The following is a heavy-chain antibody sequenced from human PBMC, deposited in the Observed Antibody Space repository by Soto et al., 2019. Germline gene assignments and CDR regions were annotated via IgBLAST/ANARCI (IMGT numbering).Heavy chain of an antibody. CDR1: GYTFTSYA. D-gene: IGHD2-2*01. J-gene: IGHJ3*02. Sequence: ASVKVSCKASGYTFTSYAMHWVRQAPGQRLEWMGWINAGNGNTKYSQKFQGRVTITRDTSASTAYMELSSLRSEDTAVYYCARGGVYCSSTSCYAFDIWGQGTMVTVSS. CDR2: INAGNGNT. CDR3: ARGGVYCSSTSCYAFDI. V-gene: IGHV1-3*01.